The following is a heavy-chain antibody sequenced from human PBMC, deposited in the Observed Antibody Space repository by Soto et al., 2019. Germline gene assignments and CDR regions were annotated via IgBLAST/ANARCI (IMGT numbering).Heavy chain of an antibody. Sequence: QVQLVQSGAEVKKPGASVKVSCKASGYTFTSYYMHWVRQAPGQGLEWMGIINPSGGSTSYAQKFQGRVTMTRDTSTSTVDMELSSLRSEDTAVYYCARGREQWLLRTWPFDYWGQGTLVTVSS. CDR3: ARGREQWLLRTWPFDY. CDR1: GYTFTSYY. CDR2: INPSGGST. D-gene: IGHD6-19*01. J-gene: IGHJ4*02. V-gene: IGHV1-46*01.